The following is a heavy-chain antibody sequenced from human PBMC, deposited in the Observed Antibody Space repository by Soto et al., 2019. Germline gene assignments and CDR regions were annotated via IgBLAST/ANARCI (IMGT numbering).Heavy chain of an antibody. J-gene: IGHJ4*02. V-gene: IGHV3-23*01. CDR1: GFTFTSYN. CDR3: ANRATVAPAYFCAS. D-gene: IGHD2-21*01. Sequence: EVQLLESGGDLVQPGGSLRLSCAASGFTFTSYNMNWVRRAPGKGLEWVSGISGNGGSTYYADSVTGRSTISRDNSKKTQRVQLNSLRAADAAIHYCANRATVAPAYFCASWGRGTLVT. CDR2: ISGNGGST.